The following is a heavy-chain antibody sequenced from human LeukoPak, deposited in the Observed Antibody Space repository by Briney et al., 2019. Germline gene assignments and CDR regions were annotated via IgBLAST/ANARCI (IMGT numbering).Heavy chain of an antibody. V-gene: IGHV3-23*01. J-gene: IGHJ4*02. CDR2: VNDGGDNT. CDR3: AKARGTTGWLPYFDY. D-gene: IGHD6-19*01. CDR1: GFTFSSYA. Sequence: GGSLRLSCSASGFTFSSYAMSWVRQAPGKGLKWVSSVNDGGDNTYYADYLRGRFTVSRDNSRNTLWLQMSSLRAEDTAIYYCAKARGTTGWLPYFDYWGQGALVTVSS.